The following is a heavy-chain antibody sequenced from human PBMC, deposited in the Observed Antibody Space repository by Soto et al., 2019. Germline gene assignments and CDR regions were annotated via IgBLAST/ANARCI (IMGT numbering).Heavy chain of an antibody. CDR3: ARDLDGSGSYYTNY. D-gene: IGHD3-10*01. CDR1: GYAFSSIG. CDR2: ISPYKGNT. Sequence: ASVKVSCKTSGYAFSSIGISWVRQAPGQGLEWMGWISPYKGNTYYAQRLQGRVTMTTDTSTSTAYMELRSLRSDDTAVYFCARDLDGSGSYYTNYWGQGTLVTVSS. V-gene: IGHV1-18*01. J-gene: IGHJ4*02.